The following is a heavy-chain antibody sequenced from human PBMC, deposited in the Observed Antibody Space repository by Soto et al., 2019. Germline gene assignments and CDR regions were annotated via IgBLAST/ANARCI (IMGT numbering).Heavy chain of an antibody. D-gene: IGHD2-2*01. CDR3: AKDNCISTSCYRLYNWFDP. Sequence: GSLRLSCAGSGFTFSSHWMHWVRQAPGKGLEWVSGISGSGTTTYYADSVKGRFTISRDNSKNTLYLQMNNLGAEDTAVCYCAKDNCISTSCYRLYNWFDPWGQGTLVTVS. CDR2: ISGSGTTT. J-gene: IGHJ5*02. CDR1: GFTFSSHW. V-gene: IGHV3-NL1*01.